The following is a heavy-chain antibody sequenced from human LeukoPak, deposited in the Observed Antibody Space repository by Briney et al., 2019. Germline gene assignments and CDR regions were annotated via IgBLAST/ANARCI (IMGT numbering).Heavy chain of an antibody. V-gene: IGHV3-23*01. CDR2: ISGSGGST. CDR1: GFTFSSYG. J-gene: IGHJ4*02. Sequence: PGGSLRLSCAASGFTFSSYGMSWVRQAPGKGLEWVSAISGSGGSTYYADSVKGRFTISRDNSKNTLYLQMNSLRAEDTAVYYCARDRYYDSSGYYKNFGGLGFDYWGQGTLVTVSS. D-gene: IGHD3-22*01. CDR3: ARDRYYDSSGYYKNFGGLGFDY.